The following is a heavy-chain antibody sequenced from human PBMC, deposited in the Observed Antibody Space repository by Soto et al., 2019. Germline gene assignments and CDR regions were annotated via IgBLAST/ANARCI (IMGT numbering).Heavy chain of an antibody. J-gene: IGHJ4*02. CDR3: ARLITGTVGVDY. Sequence: QVQLVQSGAGVKKPGASVTVSCKASGYIFSSYAMHWVRQAPGQRLEWMGWVNPANGYTKYSQTFQGRVSITWDTSASTGYMDLSSLRSGDTAVYYGARLITGTVGVDYWGQGTLVTVSS. CDR1: GYIFSSYA. CDR2: VNPANGYT. D-gene: IGHD1-20*01. V-gene: IGHV1-3*01.